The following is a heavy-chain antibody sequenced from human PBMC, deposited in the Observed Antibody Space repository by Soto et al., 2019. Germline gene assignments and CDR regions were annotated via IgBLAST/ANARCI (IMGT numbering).Heavy chain of an antibody. D-gene: IGHD7-27*01. CDR3: ARGRYCLTGRCFPNWFDS. CDR1: GDSISNLDYF. V-gene: IGHV4-30-4*01. Sequence: SETLSLTCSVSGDSISNLDYFWAWIRQPPGQALEYIGYIYKSATTYYNPSFESRVAISVDTSKSQFSLNVASVTAADTAVYFCARGRYCLTGRCFPNWFDSWGQGALVTVSS. J-gene: IGHJ5*01. CDR2: IYKSATT.